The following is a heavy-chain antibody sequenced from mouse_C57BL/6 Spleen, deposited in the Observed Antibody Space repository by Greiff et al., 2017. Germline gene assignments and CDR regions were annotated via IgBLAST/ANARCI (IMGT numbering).Heavy chain of an antibody. D-gene: IGHD2-4*01. CDR3: ARVLMITTTVDY. Sequence: EVQLVESGGGLVKPGGSLKLSCAASGFTFSSYAMSWVRQTPEKRLEWVATISDGGSYTYYPDNVKGRFTISRDNAKNNLYLQMSHLKSEDTAMYYCARVLMITTTVDYGGQGTTLTVSS. V-gene: IGHV5-4*01. CDR2: ISDGGSYT. CDR1: GFTFSSYA. J-gene: IGHJ2*01.